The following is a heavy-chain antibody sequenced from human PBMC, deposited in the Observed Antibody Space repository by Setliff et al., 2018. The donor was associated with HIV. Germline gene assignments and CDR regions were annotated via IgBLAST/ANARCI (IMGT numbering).Heavy chain of an antibody. J-gene: IGHJ6*03. CDR1: GYSFTNYY. CDR3: ARDAFDYTAYYYSYMDV. V-gene: IGHV1-46*01. Sequence: ASVKVSCKASGYSFTNYYIHWVRQAPGQGLEWMGVINPSSGDTLYAQNFQGRVTVTRDTSTSTVYMELSSLRSEDTAVYYCARDAFDYTAYYYSYMDVWGKGTTVTVS. D-gene: IGHD4-4*01. CDR2: INPSSGDT.